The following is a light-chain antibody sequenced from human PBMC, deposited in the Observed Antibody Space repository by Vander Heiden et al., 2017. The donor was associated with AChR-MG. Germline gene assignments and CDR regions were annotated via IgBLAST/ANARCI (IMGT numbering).Light chain of an antibody. CDR3: QSYDSRLHVLVV. V-gene: IGLV1-40*01. CDR2: GNN. CDR1: SSNIGAGFD. Sequence: QPVLTQPPPVSGAPGQRVTISCTGNSSNIGAGFDVHWYQQVPGTAPKLLIYGNNNRPSGVPDRFSGSKSGTSASLAITGLQAEDEADYYCQSYDSRLHVLVVFGGGTKLTVL. J-gene: IGLJ2*01.